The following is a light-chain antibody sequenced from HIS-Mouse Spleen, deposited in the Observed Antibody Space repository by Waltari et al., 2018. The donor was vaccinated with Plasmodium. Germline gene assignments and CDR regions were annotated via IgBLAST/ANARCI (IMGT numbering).Light chain of an antibody. CDR3: QAWDSSTVV. CDR1: KLGDKY. V-gene: IGLV3-1*01. Sequence: SYELTQPPSVSVSPVQTASITCSVAKLGDKYACWYQQKPGQSPVLVIYQDSKRPSGNPERFSGSNSGNTATLTISGTQAMDEADYYCQAWDSSTVVFGGGTKLTVL. CDR2: QDS. J-gene: IGLJ2*01.